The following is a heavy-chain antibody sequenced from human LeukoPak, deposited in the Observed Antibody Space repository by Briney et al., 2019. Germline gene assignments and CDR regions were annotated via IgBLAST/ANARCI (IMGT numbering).Heavy chain of an antibody. V-gene: IGHV1-2*02. CDR1: GYTFSGYY. CDR2: INPNSGGT. CDR3: ARLGYSSGSDY. D-gene: IGHD6-19*01. J-gene: IGHJ4*02. Sequence: ASVTVSCKASGYTFSGYYMHWVRQAPGQGLEWMGWINPNSGGTNYAQKFQGRVTMTRDTSISTAYMEMRRLRSDDTAVYYCARLGYSSGSDYWGQGTLVTVSS.